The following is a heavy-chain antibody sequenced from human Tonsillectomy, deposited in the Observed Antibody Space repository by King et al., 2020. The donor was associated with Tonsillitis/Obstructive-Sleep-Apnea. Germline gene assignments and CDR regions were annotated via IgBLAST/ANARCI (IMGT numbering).Heavy chain of an antibody. V-gene: IGHV3-7*03. D-gene: IGHD5-24*01. CDR2: IKQVGSEK. J-gene: IGHJ1*01. CDR1: GFTFSSYW. CDR3: ARDRGDGYKPRAFQH. Sequence: VQLVESGGGLVQPGGSLRLSCAASGFTFSSYWMSWVRQAPGKGLEWVANIKQVGSEKYYVDSVKGRFTISRDNAKNSLYLQMNSLRAEDTAVYYCARDRGDGYKPRAFQHWGQGTLVTVSS.